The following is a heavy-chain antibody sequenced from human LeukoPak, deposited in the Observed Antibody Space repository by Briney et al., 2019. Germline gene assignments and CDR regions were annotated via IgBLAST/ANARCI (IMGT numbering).Heavy chain of an antibody. D-gene: IGHD5-12*01. CDR1: GYTFTSYG. Sequence: ASVKVSCKASGYTFTSYGISWVRQAPGQGLEWMGWISAYNGNTNYAQKLQGRVTMTTDTSTSTAYMELSRLRSDDTAVYYCASSNNKKRWLQPHAFDIWGQGTMVTVSS. CDR2: ISAYNGNT. V-gene: IGHV1-18*01. CDR3: ASSNNKKRWLQPHAFDI. J-gene: IGHJ3*02.